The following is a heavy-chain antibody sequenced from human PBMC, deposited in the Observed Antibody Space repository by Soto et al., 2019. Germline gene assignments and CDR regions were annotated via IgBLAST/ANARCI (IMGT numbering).Heavy chain of an antibody. Sequence: PGGSLRLSCAASGFTFSSYAMSWVRQAPGKGLEWVSAISGSGGSTYYADSVKGRFTISRDNSKNTLYLQMNSLRAEDTAVYYCAKASVNSFIVVVPAAMALDAFDIWGQGTIVTVSS. V-gene: IGHV3-23*01. CDR1: GFTFSSYA. D-gene: IGHD2-2*01. CDR3: AKASVNSFIVVVPAAMALDAFDI. J-gene: IGHJ3*02. CDR2: ISGSGGST.